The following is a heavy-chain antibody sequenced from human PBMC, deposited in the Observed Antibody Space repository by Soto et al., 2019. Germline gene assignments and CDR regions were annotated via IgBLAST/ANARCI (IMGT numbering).Heavy chain of an antibody. CDR2: INPSGGST. CDR1: GYTFTSYY. D-gene: IGHD2-21*02. CDR3: AREERVVVTVS. V-gene: IGHV1-46*01. Sequence: QVQLVQSGAEVKKPGSSVKVSCKASGYTFTSYYMHWVRQAPGQGLEWMGIINPSGGSTSYAQKFQGRVTMTRDTSTSTVYMELSSLRSEDTAVYYCAREERVVVTVSWGQGTLVTVSS. J-gene: IGHJ4*02.